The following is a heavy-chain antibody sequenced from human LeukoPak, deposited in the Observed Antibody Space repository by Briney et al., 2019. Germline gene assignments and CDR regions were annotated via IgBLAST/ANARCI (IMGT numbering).Heavy chain of an antibody. D-gene: IGHD1-14*01. CDR1: GYQFVSYW. CDR3: ARHTDHEAFDI. Sequence: GESLKISCQISGYQFVSYWIGWVRQMPGKGLEWMGIIFPGDSDTRYSPSFEGQVTISADRSNNTAYLQWSSLKASDTAMYYCARHTDHEAFDIWGQGTMVTVSS. J-gene: IGHJ3*02. V-gene: IGHV5-51*01. CDR2: IFPGDSDT.